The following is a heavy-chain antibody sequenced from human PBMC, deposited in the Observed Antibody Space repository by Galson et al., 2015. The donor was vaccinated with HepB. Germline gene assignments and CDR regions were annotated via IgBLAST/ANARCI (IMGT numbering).Heavy chain of an antibody. J-gene: IGHJ4*02. CDR2: ISGSGGST. CDR3: AKVTTPIAYYFDY. V-gene: IGHV3-23*01. Sequence: ALRLSCAASGFTFSSYAMSWVRQAPGKGLEWVSAISGSGGSTYYADSVKGRFTISRDNSKNTLYLQMNSLRAEDTAVYYSAKVTTPIAYYFDYWGQGTLVTVSS. CDR1: GFTFSSYA. D-gene: IGHD1-14*01.